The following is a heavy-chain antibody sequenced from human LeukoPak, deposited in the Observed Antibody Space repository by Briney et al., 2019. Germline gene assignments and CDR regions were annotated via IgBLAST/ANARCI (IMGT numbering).Heavy chain of an antibody. CDR2: IIPILGIA. Sequence: ASVKVSCKASGYTFTSYAISWVRQAPGQGLEWMGRIIPILGIANYAQKFQGRVTITADKSTSTAYMELSSLRSEDTAVYYCARAVRGDFDYRGQGTLVTVSS. J-gene: IGHJ4*02. CDR3: ARAVRGDFDY. V-gene: IGHV1-69*04. CDR1: GYTFTSYA.